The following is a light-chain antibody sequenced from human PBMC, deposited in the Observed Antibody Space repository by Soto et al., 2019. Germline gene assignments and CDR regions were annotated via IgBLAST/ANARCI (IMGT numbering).Light chain of an antibody. CDR1: QSISSW. V-gene: IGKV1-5*01. Sequence: DIQMTQSPSTLSASLGDRVTITCRASQSISSWLAWYQQKPGKAPKLLIYDASSLESGVPSRFSGSGSGTEFTLTISSLQPEDSAVYYCHQYNNWLALTFGGGTKVDI. CDR3: HQYNNWLALT. CDR2: DAS. J-gene: IGKJ4*01.